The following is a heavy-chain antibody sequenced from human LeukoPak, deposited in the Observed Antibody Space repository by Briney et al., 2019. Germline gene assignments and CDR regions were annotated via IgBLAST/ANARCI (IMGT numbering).Heavy chain of an antibody. CDR3: ARYVVYGSGKYYFDY. CDR1: GGSISSSSYY. V-gene: IGHV4-39*01. J-gene: IGHJ4*02. Sequence: PSETLSLTCTVSGGSISSSSYYWGWIRQPPGNGLEWIGSIYYSGSTYYNPSLKSRVTIAVDSSKNQFSLKLSSVTAADTAVYYCARYVVYGSGKYYFDYWGQGTLVTVSS. CDR2: IYYSGST. D-gene: IGHD3-10*01.